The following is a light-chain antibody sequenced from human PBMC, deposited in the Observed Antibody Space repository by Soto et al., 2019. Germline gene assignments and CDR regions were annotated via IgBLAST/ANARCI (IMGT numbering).Light chain of an antibody. CDR1: QSISSW. J-gene: IGKJ2*01. V-gene: IGKV1-5*01. CDR3: QQYGDNSYT. CDR2: DAS. Sequence: DIQMTQSPSSLSASVGDRVTITCRASQSISSWLAWYQQKPGKAPKLLIYDASTLESGVPSRFSGSGSGTQFTLPIISLQPDDFATYYCQQYGDNSYTFGQGTKLEIK.